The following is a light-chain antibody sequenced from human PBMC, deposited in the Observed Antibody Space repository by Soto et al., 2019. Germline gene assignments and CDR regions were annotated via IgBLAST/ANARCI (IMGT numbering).Light chain of an antibody. J-gene: IGKJ1*01. Sequence: DIQMTQSPSTLSASVGDRVTITCRASQSISNWLAWYQQKPGKAPKLLIYKASNLEGGVPSRFSGSGSGTEFTLTISWLQPDDFATYYCQQYNGYSRTFGQGTKVEIK. V-gene: IGKV1-5*03. CDR1: QSISNW. CDR2: KAS. CDR3: QQYNGYSRT.